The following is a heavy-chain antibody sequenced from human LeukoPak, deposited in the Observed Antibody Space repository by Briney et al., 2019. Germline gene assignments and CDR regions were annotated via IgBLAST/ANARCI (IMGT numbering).Heavy chain of an antibody. CDR3: ARGTYSSGWYGYSDF. CDR2: IYYSGST. J-gene: IGHJ4*02. CDR1: GGSISSGGYY. Sequence: SQTLSLTCTVSGGSISSGGYYWSWIRQYPGKGLEWIGYIYYSGSTYYNPSLKSRVTISVDTSKNQFSLKLSSVTAADTAVYYCARGTYSSGWYGYSDFWGRGTLVTASS. D-gene: IGHD6-19*01. V-gene: IGHV4-31*03.